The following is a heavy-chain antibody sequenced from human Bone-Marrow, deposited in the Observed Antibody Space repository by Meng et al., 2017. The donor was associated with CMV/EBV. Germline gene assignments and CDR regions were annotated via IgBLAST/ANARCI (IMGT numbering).Heavy chain of an antibody. CDR2: ISGSGVST. CDR3: VRYYYDSRLLDY. Sequence: GESLKISCAASGFTFSSYAMSWVRQAPGKGLEWVSSISGSGVSTNYADSVKGRFTISRDNSKNTLYLQMNSLRVDDTAVYYCVRYYYDSRLLDYWGQGTLVTVSS. D-gene: IGHD3-22*01. CDR1: GFTFSSYA. V-gene: IGHV3-23*01. J-gene: IGHJ4*02.